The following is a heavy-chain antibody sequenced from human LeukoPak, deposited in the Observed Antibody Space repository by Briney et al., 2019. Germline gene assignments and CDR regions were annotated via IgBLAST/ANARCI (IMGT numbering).Heavy chain of an antibody. V-gene: IGHV4-59*08. CDR2: IYYSGST. D-gene: IGHD3-3*02. CDR1: GGSISSYY. J-gene: IGHJ3*02. CDR3: TRHTFSRSPVSAGDAFDI. Sequence: SETLSLTCTVSGGSISSYYWSWIRQPPGKGLEWIGYIYYSGSTNYNPSLKSRVTISVDTSKNQFSLKLSSVTAADTAVYYCTRHTFSRSPVSAGDAFDIWGQGTMVTVSS.